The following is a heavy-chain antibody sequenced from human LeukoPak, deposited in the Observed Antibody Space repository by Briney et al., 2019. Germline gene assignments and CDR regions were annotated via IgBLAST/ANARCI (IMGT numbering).Heavy chain of an antibody. D-gene: IGHD6-19*01. Sequence: GGSLRLSCAASGFTFDDYGMSWVRQAPGKGLEWVSGINWNGGSTYYADSVKGRFTISRDNSKNTLYLQMNSLRAEDTAVYYCAKAGGSGWYPKTYNFDYWGQGTLVTVSS. CDR3: AKAGGSGWYPKTYNFDY. V-gene: IGHV3-20*04. J-gene: IGHJ4*02. CDR2: INWNGGST. CDR1: GFTFDDYG.